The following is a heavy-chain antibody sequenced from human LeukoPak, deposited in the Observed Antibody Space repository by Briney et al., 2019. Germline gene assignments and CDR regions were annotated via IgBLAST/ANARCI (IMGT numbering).Heavy chain of an antibody. Sequence: GASVTVSFKASGYTFTRYGISWVRQAPGQGVEWMGWISAYNGNTNYAQKLQGRVTMTTDTSTSTAYMELRSLRSDDTAVYYCARQGAARPNWFDPWGQGTLVTVSS. CDR2: ISAYNGNT. D-gene: IGHD6-6*01. V-gene: IGHV1-18*01. CDR1: GYTFTRYG. J-gene: IGHJ5*02. CDR3: ARQGAARPNWFDP.